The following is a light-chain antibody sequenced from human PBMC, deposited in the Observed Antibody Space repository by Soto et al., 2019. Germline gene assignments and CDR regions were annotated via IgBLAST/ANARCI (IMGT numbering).Light chain of an antibody. CDR1: QSVSDSY. CDR2: AS. J-gene: IGKJ3*01. CDR3: QHYGTSAL. Sequence: EIVLTQSPGTLSLSPGERATLSCRASQSVSDSYLAWYQQKPGQAPRLLIYASSRATGIPDRFSGSGSGTGFALSISRLESEEFAVYYCQHYGTSALFGPGTRVHIK. V-gene: IGKV3-20*01.